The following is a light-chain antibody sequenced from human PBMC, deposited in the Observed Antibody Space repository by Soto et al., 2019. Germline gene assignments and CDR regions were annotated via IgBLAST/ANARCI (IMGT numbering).Light chain of an antibody. V-gene: IGKV1-39*01. CDR3: QQRYSGPLP. CDR1: QSISSY. Sequence: DIQMTQSPSSLSASVGDRVTITCRASQSISSYLNWYQQKPGEAPKVLIYAASSFQSGVPSRFSRIGSGTDFPLSISSLQPEEFATYLCQQRYSGPLPFGGGTKLDFK. CDR2: AAS. J-gene: IGKJ4*01.